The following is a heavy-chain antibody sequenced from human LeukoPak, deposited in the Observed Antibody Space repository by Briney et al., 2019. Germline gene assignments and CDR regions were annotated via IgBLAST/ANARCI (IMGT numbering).Heavy chain of an antibody. CDR1: GYSISSGYY. Sequence: PSETLSLTCAVSGYSISSGYYWGWIRQPPWKGLEWIGSIYHSGSTYYNPSLKSRVTISVDTSKNQFSLKLSSVTAADTAVYYCARQGLYYYDSSGTTDAFDIWGQGTMVTVSS. CDR2: IYHSGST. CDR3: ARQGLYYYDSSGTTDAFDI. D-gene: IGHD3-22*01. J-gene: IGHJ3*02. V-gene: IGHV4-38-2*01.